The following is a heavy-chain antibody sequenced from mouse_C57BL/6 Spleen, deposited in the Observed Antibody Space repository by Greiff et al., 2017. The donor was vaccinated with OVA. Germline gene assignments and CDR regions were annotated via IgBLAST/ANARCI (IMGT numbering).Heavy chain of an antibody. CDR3: ARGDYGGLYYAMDY. D-gene: IGHD2-4*01. CDR2: INPSNGGT. J-gene: IGHJ4*01. CDR1: GYTFTSYW. Sequence: QVQLQPSGTELVKPGASVKLSCKASGYTFTSYWMHWVKQRPGQGLEWIGNINPSNGGTNYNEKFKSKATLTVDKSSSTAYMQLSSLTSEDSAVYYCARGDYGGLYYAMDYWGQGTSVTVSS. V-gene: IGHV1-53*01.